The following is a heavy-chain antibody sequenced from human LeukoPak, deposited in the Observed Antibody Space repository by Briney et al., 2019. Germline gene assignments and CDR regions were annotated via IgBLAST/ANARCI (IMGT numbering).Heavy chain of an antibody. CDR2: TYYRSTWYN. Sequence: SQTLSLTCAISGDGVSSNSVTWNRIRQSPSRGLEWLGRTYYRSTWYNDYAVSVRGRITVNPDTSKNQFSLHLNSVTPEDTAVYYCARRLTQYDCFDPWGQGILVTVSS. J-gene: IGHJ5*02. CDR3: ARRLTQYDCFDP. CDR1: GDGVSSNSVT. D-gene: IGHD2-2*01. V-gene: IGHV6-1*01.